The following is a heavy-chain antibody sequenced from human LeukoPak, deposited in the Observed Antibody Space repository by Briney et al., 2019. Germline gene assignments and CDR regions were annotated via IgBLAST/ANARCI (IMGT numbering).Heavy chain of an antibody. CDR1: GGSISSYY. CDR2: IYISGST. CDR3: ARGTGSPYSFDL. D-gene: IGHD3-10*01. J-gene: IGHJ5*02. V-gene: IGHV4-4*07. Sequence: SETLSLTCTVSGGSISSYYWSWIRQPAGKGLEWIGRIYISGSTNYNPSLKRRVTMSVDTSKNQFSLKLSSVTAADTAMYYCARGTGSPYSFDLWGQGTLVTVSS.